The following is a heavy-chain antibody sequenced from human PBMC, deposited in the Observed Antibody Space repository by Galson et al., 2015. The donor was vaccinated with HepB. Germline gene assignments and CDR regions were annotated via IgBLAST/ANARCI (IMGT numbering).Heavy chain of an antibody. D-gene: IGHD3-3*01. CDR3: ATADLWSGYFDY. J-gene: IGHJ4*02. Sequence: SVKVSCKVSGYTLTEISMYWLRRVPGKGLEFMGGSDPESGERMYGQTFQGRVTLTEDTTTDTAYMELRSLRSEDTALYYCATADLWSGYFDYWDQGTLVTVSS. V-gene: IGHV1-24*01. CDR2: SDPESGER. CDR1: GYTLTEIS.